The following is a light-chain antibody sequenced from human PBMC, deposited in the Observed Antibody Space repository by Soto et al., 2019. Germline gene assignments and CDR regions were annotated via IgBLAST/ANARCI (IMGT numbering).Light chain of an antibody. J-gene: IGKJ3*01. CDR1: QSIDNY. CDR3: HQSYSMPLT. Sequence: DIQLTQSPSSLSASVGDRVIISCRASQSIDNYLNWYQHIPGRAPKLLVYASNKLQGGVPSRFSGSGSGTHFTLTINGLRPEDFATYFCHQSYSMPLTFGPGTKVEVK. CDR2: ASN. V-gene: IGKV1-39*01.